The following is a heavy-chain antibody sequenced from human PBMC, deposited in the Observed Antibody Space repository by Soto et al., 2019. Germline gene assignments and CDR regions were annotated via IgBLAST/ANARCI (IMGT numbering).Heavy chain of an antibody. CDR2: INHSGST. J-gene: IGHJ4*02. D-gene: IGHD3-10*01. Sequence: SETLSLTCAVYGGSFSGYYWSWIRRPPGKGLEWIGEINHSGSTNYNPSLKSRVTISVDTSKNQFSLKLSSVTAADTAVYYCARRRSTYYYGSGSYDYWGQGTLVTVSS. CDR3: ARRRSTYYYGSGSYDY. V-gene: IGHV4-34*01. CDR1: GGSFSGYY.